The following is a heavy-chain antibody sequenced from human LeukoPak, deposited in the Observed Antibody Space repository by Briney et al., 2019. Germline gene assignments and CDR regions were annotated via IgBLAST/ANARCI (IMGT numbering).Heavy chain of an antibody. Sequence: ASVKVSCKASGYTFTGYYMHWVRQAPGQGLEWMGWINPNNGGTNYAQEFQGRVTMTRDTSISTAYMELSRLRSDDTAVYYCARGAYYYDSSLDYWGQGTLVTVSS. CDR3: ARGAYYYDSSLDY. V-gene: IGHV1-2*02. CDR2: INPNNGGT. CDR1: GYTFTGYY. J-gene: IGHJ4*02. D-gene: IGHD3-22*01.